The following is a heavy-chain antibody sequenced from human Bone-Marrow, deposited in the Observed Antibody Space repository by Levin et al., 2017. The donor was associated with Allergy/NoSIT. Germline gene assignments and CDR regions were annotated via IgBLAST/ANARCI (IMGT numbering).Heavy chain of an antibody. J-gene: IGHJ6*03. V-gene: IGHV3-74*01. CDR1: GFTFSSYW. CDR3: AREVSTVTDYYYYYMDV. CDR2: INSDGSST. Sequence: GGSLRLSCAASGFTFSSYWMHWVRQAPGKGLVWVSRINSDGSSTSYADSVKGRFTISRDNAKNTLYLQMNSLRAEDTAVYYCAREVSTVTDYYYYYMDVWGKGTTVTVSS. D-gene: IGHD4-11*01.